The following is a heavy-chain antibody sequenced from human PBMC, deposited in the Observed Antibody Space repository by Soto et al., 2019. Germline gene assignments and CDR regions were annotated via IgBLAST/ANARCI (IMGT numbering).Heavy chain of an antibody. V-gene: IGHV1-2*04. D-gene: IGHD3-10*01. CDR1: GYTFTGYY. J-gene: IGHJ4*02. CDR3: ARAAEGSGGPDFDY. Sequence: ASVKVSCKASGYTFTGYYMHWVRQAPGQGLEWMGWINPNSGGTNYAQKFQGWVTMTRDTSISTAYMELSRLRSDDTAVYYCARAAEGSGGPDFDYWGQGTLVTVSS. CDR2: INPNSGGT.